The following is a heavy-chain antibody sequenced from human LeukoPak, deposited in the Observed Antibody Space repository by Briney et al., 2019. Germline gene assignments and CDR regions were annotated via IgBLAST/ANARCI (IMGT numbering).Heavy chain of an antibody. Sequence: SVKVSCKASGGTFSSYAISWVRQAPGQGLEWMGGIIPIFGTANYAQKFQGRVMITTDESTSTAYMELSSLRSEDTAVYYCARVGSSWHYNWFDPWGQGTLVTVSS. D-gene: IGHD6-13*01. CDR2: IIPIFGTA. CDR3: ARVGSSWHYNWFDP. J-gene: IGHJ5*02. CDR1: GGTFSSYA. V-gene: IGHV1-69*05.